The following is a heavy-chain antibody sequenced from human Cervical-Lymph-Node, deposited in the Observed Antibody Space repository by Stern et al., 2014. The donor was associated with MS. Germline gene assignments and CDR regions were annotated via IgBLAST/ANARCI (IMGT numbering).Heavy chain of an antibody. D-gene: IGHD4-17*01. CDR3: ARDLFGGDYVPIDY. CDR2: VSAYNGNT. V-gene: IGHV1-18*04. J-gene: IGHJ4*02. CDR1: GYTFTSYG. Sequence: VQLVESGAEVTKPGASVKVSCKASGYTFTSYGISWVRQAPGQGLERMGWVSAYNGNTNYAQKLQGRVTMTTDTSTSTAYMELRSLRSDDTAVYYCARDLFGGDYVPIDYWGQGTLVTVSS.